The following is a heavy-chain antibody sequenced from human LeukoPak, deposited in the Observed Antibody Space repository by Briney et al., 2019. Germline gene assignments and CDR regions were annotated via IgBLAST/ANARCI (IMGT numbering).Heavy chain of an antibody. D-gene: IGHD4-23*01. J-gene: IGHJ4*02. CDR2: VFYTGSF. V-gene: IGHV4-61*05. CDR3: ARYSGDYGGNIYFFDY. Sequence: PSETLSLTCTVSGGSTSSSSYYWGWIRQPPGKGLEWIGFVFYTGSFNYNPSLKSRVRISVDTSRNQFSLKLSSVTAADTAVYYCARYSGDYGGNIYFFDYWGQGTLVTVSS. CDR1: GGSTSSSSYY.